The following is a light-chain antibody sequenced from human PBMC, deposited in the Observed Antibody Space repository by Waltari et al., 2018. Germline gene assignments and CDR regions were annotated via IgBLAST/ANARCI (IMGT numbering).Light chain of an antibody. V-gene: IGKV1-33*01. J-gene: IGKJ3*01. Sequence: DIQLTKSPPPLSASGGDRVTITCRASQDITNYLNWYQHKTVKAPKLLNHDAATLEIGVPSMFSGSQSGAHFTHTISSLHPEDIGTYYCQRYDNLPIFAFGPGTKVEI. CDR3: QRYDNLPIFA. CDR1: QDITNY. CDR2: DAA.